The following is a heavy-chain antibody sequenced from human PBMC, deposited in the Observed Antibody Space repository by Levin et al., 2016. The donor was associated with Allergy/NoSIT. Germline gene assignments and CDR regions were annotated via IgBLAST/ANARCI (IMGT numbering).Heavy chain of an antibody. D-gene: IGHD3-22*01. CDR3: AMPGNSSGYFAY. CDR2: LYTGGST. J-gene: IGHJ4*02. V-gene: IGHV3-66*01. Sequence: GGSLRLSCAASEFTVSDNYMIWVRQAPGKGLEWVSVLYTGGSTFYADSVKGRFTISRDDSKNTLYLQMNSLRAEDTAVYYCAMPGNSSGYFAYWGQGTLVTVSS. CDR1: EFTVSDNY.